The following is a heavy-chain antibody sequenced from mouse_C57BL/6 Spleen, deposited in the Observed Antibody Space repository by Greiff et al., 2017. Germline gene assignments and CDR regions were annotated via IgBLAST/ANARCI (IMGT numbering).Heavy chain of an antibody. CDR2: INYDGSST. CDR3: AREDYYGSSYVFDY. V-gene: IGHV5-16*01. Sequence: EVHLVESEGGLVQPGSSMKLSCTASGFTFSDYYMAWVRQVPEKGLEWVANINYDGSSTYYLDSLKSRFIISRDNAKNILYLQMSSLKSEDTATYYCAREDYYGSSYVFDYWGQGTTLTVSS. J-gene: IGHJ2*01. CDR1: GFTFSDYY. D-gene: IGHD1-1*01.